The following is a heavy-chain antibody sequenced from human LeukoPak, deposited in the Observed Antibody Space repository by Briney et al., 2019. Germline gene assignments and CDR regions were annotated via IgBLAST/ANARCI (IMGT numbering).Heavy chain of an antibody. Sequence: ASVKVSCKASGYTFTSYDINWVRQATGQGLEWMGWMNPNSGNTGYAQKFQGRVTITRDTSANTVYMELSSLRSEDTAVYYCARPYTTVLDFDHWGQGTLVTVSS. CDR2: MNPNSGNT. D-gene: IGHD1-1*01. V-gene: IGHV1-8*01. CDR3: ARPYTTVLDFDH. J-gene: IGHJ4*02. CDR1: GYTFTSYD.